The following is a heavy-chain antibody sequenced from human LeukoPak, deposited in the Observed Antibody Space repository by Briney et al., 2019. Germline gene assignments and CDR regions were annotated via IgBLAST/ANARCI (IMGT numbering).Heavy chain of an antibody. Sequence: SETLSLTCAVYGGSFSGYYWSWIRQPPGKGLEWMGEINHSGSTNYNASLKSRVTISVDTYKNQLSLKLSSVTAADTAVCYCARKRCRRSADYYGRSGPNLYGMDVWAQGTTVSVPS. CDR2: INHSGST. J-gene: IGHJ6*02. CDR1: GGSFSGYY. V-gene: IGHV4-34*01. CDR3: ARKRCRRSADYYGRSGPNLYGMDV. D-gene: IGHD3-22*01.